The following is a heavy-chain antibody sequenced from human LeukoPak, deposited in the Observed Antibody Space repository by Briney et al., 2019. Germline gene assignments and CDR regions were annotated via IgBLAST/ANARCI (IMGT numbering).Heavy chain of an antibody. CDR3: AREHRGAGATVDY. V-gene: IGHV3-74*03. J-gene: IGHJ4*02. D-gene: IGHD1-26*01. CDR2: IESDGSTK. CDR1: GFTFSSHW. Sequence: AGGSLRLSCAASGFTFSSHWMHWVRQAPGKGLVWVSRIESDGSTKMYADSVRGRFTISRDNAKNTLYLQMNSLRAEDTAIYYCAREHRGAGATVDYWGQGTLVTVSS.